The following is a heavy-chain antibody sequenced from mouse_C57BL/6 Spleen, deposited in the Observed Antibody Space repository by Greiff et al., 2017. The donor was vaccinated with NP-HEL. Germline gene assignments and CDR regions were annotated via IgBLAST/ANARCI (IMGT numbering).Heavy chain of an antibody. J-gene: IGHJ1*03. CDR1: GYTFTSYW. CDR3: TRRENYDYDGGYFDV. Sequence: EVQLQQSGTVLARPGASVKMSCKTSGYTFTSYWMHWVKQRPGQGLEWIGAIYPGNSDTSYNQKFKGKAKLTAVTSASTAYMELSSLTNEDSAVYYCTRRENYDYDGGYFDVWGTGTTVTVSS. CDR2: IYPGNSDT. V-gene: IGHV1-5*01. D-gene: IGHD2-4*01.